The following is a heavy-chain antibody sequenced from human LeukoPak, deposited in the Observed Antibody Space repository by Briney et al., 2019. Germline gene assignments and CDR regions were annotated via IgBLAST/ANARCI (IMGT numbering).Heavy chain of an antibody. CDR3: ARAPRAEYPSNWFDP. Sequence: ASETLPLTCTVSGGSISSGGYYWSWIRQPPGKGLEWIGYIYHSGSTYYNPSLKSRVTISVDRSKNQFSLKLSSVTAADTAVYYCARAPRAEYPSNWFDPWGQGTLVTVSS. V-gene: IGHV4-30-2*01. D-gene: IGHD6-6*01. J-gene: IGHJ5*02. CDR2: IYHSGST. CDR1: GGSISSGGYY.